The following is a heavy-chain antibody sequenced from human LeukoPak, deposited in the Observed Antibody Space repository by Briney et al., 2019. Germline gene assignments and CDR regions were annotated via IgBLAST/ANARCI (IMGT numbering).Heavy chain of an antibody. CDR1: GFTFSSYG. Sequence: GGSLRLSCAASGFTFSSYGMHWVRQAPGKGLEWVAVISYDGSNKYYADSVKGRFTISRDNSKNTLYLQMNSLRAEDTAVYYCARRNYYDSSGMIFDYWGQGTLVTVSS. CDR2: ISYDGSNK. V-gene: IGHV3-30*03. D-gene: IGHD3-22*01. CDR3: ARRNYYDSSGMIFDY. J-gene: IGHJ4*02.